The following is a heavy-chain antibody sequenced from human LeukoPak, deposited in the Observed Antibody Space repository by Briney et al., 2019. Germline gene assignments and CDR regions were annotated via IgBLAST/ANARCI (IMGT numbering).Heavy chain of an antibody. CDR1: GLIFSSYP. Sequence: PGGSLRLSCAASGLIFSSYPMSWVRQAPGKGLEWVANINQDGSEKYYVDSVKGRFTISRDNAKNSLYLQMNSLRAEDTAVYHCARDRGNWDYYDSSGYHFDTLGYWGQGTLVTASS. J-gene: IGHJ4*02. CDR3: ARDRGNWDYYDSSGYHFDTLGY. D-gene: IGHD3-22*01. V-gene: IGHV3-7*01. CDR2: INQDGSEK.